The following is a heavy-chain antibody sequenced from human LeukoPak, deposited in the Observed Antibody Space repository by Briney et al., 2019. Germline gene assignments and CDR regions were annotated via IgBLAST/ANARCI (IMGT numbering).Heavy chain of an antibody. Sequence: GGSLRLSCAASGFTFSSYSMNWVRQAPGKGLEWVSSISSSSSYIYYADSVKGRFTISRDNAKNSLYLQMNSLRAEDTAVYYCARDVYDFWSGYTRFDPWGQGTLVTVSS. V-gene: IGHV3-21*01. J-gene: IGHJ5*02. CDR3: ARDVYDFWSGYTRFDP. CDR1: GFTFSSYS. D-gene: IGHD3-3*01. CDR2: ISSSSSYI.